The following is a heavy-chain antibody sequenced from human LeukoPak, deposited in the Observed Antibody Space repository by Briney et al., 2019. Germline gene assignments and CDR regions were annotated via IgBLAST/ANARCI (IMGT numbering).Heavy chain of an antibody. CDR3: ARGYRRGSSNPFDY. J-gene: IGHJ4*02. D-gene: IGHD2-2*01. V-gene: IGHV1-8*02. CDR2: MNPNSGNT. CDR1: GYTFTSYD. Sequence: ASVKVSCKASGYTFTSYDINWVRQATGQGLEWMGWMNPNSGNTGYAQKFQGRVTMTRDTSISTAYMELSRLRSDDTAVYYCARGYRRGSSNPFDYWGQGTLVTVSS.